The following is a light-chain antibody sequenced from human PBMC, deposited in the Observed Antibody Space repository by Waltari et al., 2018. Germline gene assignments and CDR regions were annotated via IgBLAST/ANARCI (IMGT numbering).Light chain of an antibody. CDR2: GSS. J-gene: IGLJ3*02. Sequence: QSVLTQPPSVSGAPGPRVTISCSGGSSNIGANHDLQLYQQFPGTAPKLLIYGSSNRPSGVPDRVSGSKSGTSASLDISGLQAEDEADYYCQTYDGRISAWVFGGGTKLTVL. CDR1: SSNIGANHD. V-gene: IGLV1-40*01. CDR3: QTYDGRISAWV.